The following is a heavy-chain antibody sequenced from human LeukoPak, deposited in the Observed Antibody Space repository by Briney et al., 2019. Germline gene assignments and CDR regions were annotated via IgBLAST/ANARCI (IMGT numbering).Heavy chain of an antibody. V-gene: IGHV3-23*01. D-gene: IGHD2-15*01. J-gene: IGHJ4*02. CDR2: ISGTGNRT. Sequence: GGSLRLSCAASGFTFSSYAMGWVRQARGEGLERVSAISGTGNRTYYADSVKGRFTISRDNSKNTLYLQMNSLRAEDTSVYYCAKWGCSGGSCYPFDSWGQGPLVTVSS. CDR1: GFTFSSYA. CDR3: AKWGCSGGSCYPFDS.